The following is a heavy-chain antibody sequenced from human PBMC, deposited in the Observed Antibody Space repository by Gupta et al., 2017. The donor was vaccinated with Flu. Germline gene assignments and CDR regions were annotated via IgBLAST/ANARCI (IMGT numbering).Heavy chain of an antibody. D-gene: IGHD6-19*01. CDR3: VRALAVAGTGYFQD. J-gene: IGHJ1*01. Sequence: QVHLQESGPGQVTPSETLSPTCTVSGDPISCYYWGWIRHPPGKGLEWIGYIYYSGSTKYNPTRKSRVTISIDTSKNQFSLKLTSVDAADTAMYFCVRALAVAGTGYFQDWGQGTLVTVSS. CDR1: GDPISCYY. CDR2: IYYSGST. V-gene: IGHV4-59*01.